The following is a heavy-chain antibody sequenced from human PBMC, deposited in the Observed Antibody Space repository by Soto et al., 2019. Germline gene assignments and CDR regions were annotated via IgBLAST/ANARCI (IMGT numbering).Heavy chain of an antibody. CDR1: GFTFSSYG. V-gene: IGHV3-33*08. Sequence: GESLKISCAASGFTFSSYGMHWVRQAPGKGLECVAVIWYEGSNKYYADSVKGRFTISRDNSKNTLYLQMNSLRAEDTAVYYCARDPPSPQLGGVCDACYIWGQGKMVTVSS. D-gene: IGHD2-8*01. CDR2: IWYEGSNK. J-gene: IGHJ3*02. CDR3: ARDPPSPQLGGVCDACYI.